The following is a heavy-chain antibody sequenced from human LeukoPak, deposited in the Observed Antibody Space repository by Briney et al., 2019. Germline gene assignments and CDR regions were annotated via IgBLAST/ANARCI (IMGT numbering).Heavy chain of an antibody. CDR1: GFTFGSYA. CDR3: AQDWDYYGSGSYFDY. Sequence: GGSLRLSCAASGFTFGSYAMSWVRQAPGKGLEWVSVISGSGGTTYYADSVKGRFTISRDNSKNTLYLQMNSLRADDTALYYCAQDWDYYGSGSYFDYWGQGTLVTVSS. CDR2: ISGSGGTT. V-gene: IGHV3-23*01. D-gene: IGHD3-10*01. J-gene: IGHJ4*02.